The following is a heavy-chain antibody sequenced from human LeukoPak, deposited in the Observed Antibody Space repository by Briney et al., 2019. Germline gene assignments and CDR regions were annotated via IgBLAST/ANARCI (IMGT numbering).Heavy chain of an antibody. CDR2: ISGSGGST. CDR3: ARDNTFDY. CDR1: GFTFSSYA. D-gene: IGHD2/OR15-2a*01. Sequence: GGSLRLSCAASGFTFSSYAMSWVRQAPGKGLEWVSAISGSGGSTYYADSVKGRFTISRDTAKNSLYLQMNSLRAEDTAVYYCARDNTFDYWGQGTLVTVSS. V-gene: IGHV3-23*01. J-gene: IGHJ4*02.